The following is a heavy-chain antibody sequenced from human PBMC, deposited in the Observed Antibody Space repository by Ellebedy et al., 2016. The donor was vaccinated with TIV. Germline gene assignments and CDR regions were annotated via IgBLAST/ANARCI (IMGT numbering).Heavy chain of an antibody. CDR3: VRGPYDGTGYYYPY. Sequence: SETLSLTXTVSGASISSYFWTWIRQPAGKGLEWIGRMYSSGSTKYNPSLESRVTMSVDTSKNQFFLKLSSVTAADTAVYYCVRGPYDGTGYYYPYWGQGTLVTVSS. CDR2: MYSSGST. V-gene: IGHV4-4*07. D-gene: IGHD3-22*01. J-gene: IGHJ4*02. CDR1: GASISSYF.